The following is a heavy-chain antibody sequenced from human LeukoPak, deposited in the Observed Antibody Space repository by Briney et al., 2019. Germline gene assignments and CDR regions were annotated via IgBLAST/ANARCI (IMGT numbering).Heavy chain of an antibody. V-gene: IGHV3-7*01. J-gene: IGHJ3*02. D-gene: IGHD3-22*01. Sequence: GGSLRLSCEASGFMFSKYWMTWVRQAAGKGLEWVANIRGGGSVKYLLHSVTGRFSTSRDNAKNSLSLEMNNLRAEDTAVYYCSRDANYYDSSRHYFDAFDIWGRGTMVTVSS. CDR3: SRDANYYDSSRHYFDAFDI. CDR2: IRGGGSVK. CDR1: GFMFSKYW.